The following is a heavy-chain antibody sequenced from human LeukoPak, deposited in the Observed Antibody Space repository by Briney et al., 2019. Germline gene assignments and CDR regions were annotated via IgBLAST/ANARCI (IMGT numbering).Heavy chain of an antibody. CDR2: INYSGST. D-gene: IGHD3-22*01. V-gene: IGHV4-61*01. CDR1: GGSVSSGSYY. Sequence: SETLSLTCTGSGGSVSSGSYYLNWIRQPPGKGLEWIGSINYSGSTNYNPSLKSRVTISIDTSKNQFSLKLSSVTAADTAVYYCARVRDSSGYSIEWYFDLWGRGTLVTVSS. J-gene: IGHJ2*01. CDR3: ARVRDSSGYSIEWYFDL.